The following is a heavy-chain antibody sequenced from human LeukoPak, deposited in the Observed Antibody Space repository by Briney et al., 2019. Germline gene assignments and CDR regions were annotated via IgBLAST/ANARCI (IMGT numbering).Heavy chain of an antibody. D-gene: IGHD6-19*01. V-gene: IGHV3-66*02. CDR3: ARARVGYSSGWSYYFDY. CDR2: IYSGGSI. J-gene: IGHJ4*02. CDR1: GFTVSSNY. Sequence: GGSLRLSCAASGFTVSSNYMSWVRQAPGKGLEWVSVIYSGGSIYYADSVKGRFTISRDNSKNTLYLQMNSLRAEDTAVYYCARARVGYSSGWSYYFDYWGQGTLVTVSS.